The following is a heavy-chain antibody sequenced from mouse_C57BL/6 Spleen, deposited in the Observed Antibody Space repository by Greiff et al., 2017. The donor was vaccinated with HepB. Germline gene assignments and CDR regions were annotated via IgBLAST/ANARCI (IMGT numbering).Heavy chain of an antibody. J-gene: IGHJ3*01. V-gene: IGHV5-4*01. CDR3: ARDEDGSGYPVHAY. D-gene: IGHD3-2*02. Sequence: EVQVVESGGGLVKPGGSLKLSCAASGFTFSSYAMSWVRQTPEKRLEWVATISDGGSYTYYPDNVKGRFTISRDNAKNNLYLQMSHLKSEDTAMYYCARDEDGSGYPVHAYWGQGTLVTVSA. CDR1: GFTFSSYA. CDR2: ISDGGSYT.